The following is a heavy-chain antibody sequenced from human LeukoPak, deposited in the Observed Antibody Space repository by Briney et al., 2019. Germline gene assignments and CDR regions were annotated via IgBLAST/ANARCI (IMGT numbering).Heavy chain of an antibody. CDR2: ISYSGST. J-gene: IGHJ4*02. V-gene: IGHV4-59*01. CDR3: ARVGYSGYGYYFDN. CDR1: GASISSYY. Sequence: SETLSLTCTVSGASISSYYWSWVRQPPGKGLECIGYISYSGSTNYNPSPKSRVTLSVDASKSQFSLKLSPVTAADTAVYFCARVGYSGYGYYFDNWGQGTLVTVSS. D-gene: IGHD5-12*01.